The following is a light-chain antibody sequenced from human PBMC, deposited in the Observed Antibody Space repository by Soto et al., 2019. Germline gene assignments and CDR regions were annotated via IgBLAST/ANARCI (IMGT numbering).Light chain of an antibody. V-gene: IGKV1-5*01. J-gene: IGKJ3*01. Sequence: DIQMTQSPSTLSASLGDRFTITCRASQAISTWLAWYQQKPGKAPKLLIYDAPSLESGVPSRFSGSGSGTEFTLTISSLQPDDFATYYCQQYSTYLFTFGPGTKVDIK. CDR1: QAISTW. CDR2: DAP. CDR3: QQYSTYLFT.